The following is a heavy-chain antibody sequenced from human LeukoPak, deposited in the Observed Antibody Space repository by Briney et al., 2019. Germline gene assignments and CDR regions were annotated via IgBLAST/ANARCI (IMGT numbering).Heavy chain of an antibody. V-gene: IGHV1-69*13. Sequence: ASVKVSCKASGGTFSSYAISWVRQAPGQGLEWMGGIIPIFGTANYAQKFQGRVTITADESTSTAYMELSSLRSEDTAVYYCARVPPGGIVVVPAAIGDYYYYYMDVWGKGTTVTVSS. CDR3: ARVPPGGIVVVPAAIGDYYYYYMDV. D-gene: IGHD2-2*01. CDR2: IIPIFGTA. J-gene: IGHJ6*03. CDR1: GGTFSSYA.